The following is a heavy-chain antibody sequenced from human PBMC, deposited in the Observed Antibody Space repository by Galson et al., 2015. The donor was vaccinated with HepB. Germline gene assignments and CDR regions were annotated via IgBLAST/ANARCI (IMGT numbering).Heavy chain of an antibody. CDR1: GFTFSSYS. V-gene: IGHV3-21*01. CDR3: ASIAGGDFPIYYYYMDV. Sequence: SLRLSCAASGFTFSSYSMNWVRQAPGKGLEWVSSISSSSSYIYYADSVKGRFTISRDNAKNSLYLQMNSLRAEDTAVYYCASIAGGDFPIYYYYMDVWGKGTTVTVSS. CDR2: ISSSSSYI. D-gene: IGHD2-21*01. J-gene: IGHJ6*03.